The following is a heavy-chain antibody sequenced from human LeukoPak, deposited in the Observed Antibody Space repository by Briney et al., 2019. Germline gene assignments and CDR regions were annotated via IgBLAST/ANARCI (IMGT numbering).Heavy chain of an antibody. V-gene: IGHV1-69*05. D-gene: IGHD2-15*01. CDR3: ARDPCSGGNCYSSYYYGMDV. J-gene: IGHJ6*02. CDR1: GGTFSSYA. Sequence: GASVKVSCKASGGTFSSYAISWVRQAPGQGLEWMGGIIPIFGTANYAQKFQGRVTMITDTSTSTGYMELRSLRSDDTAVYYCARDPCSGGNCYSSYYYGMDVWGQGTTVTVSS. CDR2: IIPIFGTA.